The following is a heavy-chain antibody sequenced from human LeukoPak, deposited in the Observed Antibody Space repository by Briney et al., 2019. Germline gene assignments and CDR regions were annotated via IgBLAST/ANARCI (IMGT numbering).Heavy chain of an antibody. Sequence: GGSLRLSCEGPAFIFSGHWMNWVRQAPGKGLEWVSGISGSGDNTYYADSVKGRFTISRDNSKNTLYVQVNSLGTEDTAAYYCAKGSYYGSSGSFYFDYWGQGTLVTVSS. CDR2: ISGSGDNT. J-gene: IGHJ4*02. V-gene: IGHV3-23*01. CDR1: AFIFSGHW. CDR3: AKGSYYGSSGSFYFDY. D-gene: IGHD3-22*01.